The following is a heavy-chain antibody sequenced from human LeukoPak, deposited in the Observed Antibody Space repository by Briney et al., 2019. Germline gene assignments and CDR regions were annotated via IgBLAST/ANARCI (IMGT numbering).Heavy chain of an antibody. V-gene: IGHV1-69*01. CDR1: GGTFSSYA. J-gene: IGHJ2*01. CDR3: ARAGRRDFWSGDHWYFDL. Sequence: SVNVSCKVSGGTFSSYAISWVRQAPGQGLEWMGGIIAMFGTVHYAQKFQGRVTITADESTSTVYMELSSLRSEDTAVYYCARAGRRDFWSGDHWYFDLWGRGTLVTVSS. CDR2: IIAMFGTV. D-gene: IGHD3-3*01.